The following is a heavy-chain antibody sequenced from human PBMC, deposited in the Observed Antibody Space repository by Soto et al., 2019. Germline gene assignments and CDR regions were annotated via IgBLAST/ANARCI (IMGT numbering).Heavy chain of an antibody. Sequence: GASVKVSCKASGFTFTSSAVQWVRQARGQRLEWIGWIVVGSGNTNYAQKFQERVTITRDMSTSTAYMELSSLRSEDTAVYYRAADHDYVWGSYRYYFDYWGQGTLVTVSS. CDR2: IVVGSGNT. CDR1: GFTFTSSA. CDR3: AADHDYVWGSYRYYFDY. D-gene: IGHD3-16*02. J-gene: IGHJ4*02. V-gene: IGHV1-58*01.